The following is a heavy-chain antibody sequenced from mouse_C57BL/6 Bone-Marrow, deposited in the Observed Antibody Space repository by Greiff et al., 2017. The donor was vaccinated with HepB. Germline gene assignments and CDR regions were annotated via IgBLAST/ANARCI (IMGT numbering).Heavy chain of an antibody. CDR1: GYTLTSYT. V-gene: IGHV1-4*01. CDR2: INPSSGYT. CDR3: ARREEIGYEYDEAWFAY. Sequence: QVQLQQSGAELARPGASVKMSCKASGYTLTSYTMHWVKQRPGQGLEWIGYINPSSGYTKYTQKFKDKATLTADKYTSTAYMQLSSLTSEDSAVYYCARREEIGYEYDEAWFAYWGQGTLVTVSA. J-gene: IGHJ3*01. D-gene: IGHD2-4*01.